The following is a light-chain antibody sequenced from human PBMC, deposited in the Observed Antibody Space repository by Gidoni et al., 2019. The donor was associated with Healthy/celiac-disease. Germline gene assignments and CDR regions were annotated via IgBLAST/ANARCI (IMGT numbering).Light chain of an antibody. CDR1: KGISNY. V-gene: IGKV1-27*01. CDR3: QKYNSAPLT. J-gene: IGKJ4*01. Sequence: DIQMSQSPSSLSASVGDRVTITCRASKGISNYLAWYQQKPGKVPKLLIYAESTLQSGVPSRFSGSGSGTDFTLTISSLQPEDVATYYCQKYNSAPLTFGGGTKVEIK. CDR2: AES.